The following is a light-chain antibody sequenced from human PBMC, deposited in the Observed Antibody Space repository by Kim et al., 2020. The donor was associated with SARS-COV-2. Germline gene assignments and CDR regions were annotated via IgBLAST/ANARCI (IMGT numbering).Light chain of an antibody. CDR3: QSYDNSIWV. Sequence: NFMLTQPHSVSASPGKTVSISCTRSSGSLAGSYVQWYQQRPGGAPTTIIFEDMERPSGVPDRFSGSIDRSSNSASLTISGLLTEDEADYYCQSYDNSIWVFGGGTQLTVL. J-gene: IGLJ3*02. V-gene: IGLV6-57*03. CDR1: SGSLAGSY. CDR2: EDM.